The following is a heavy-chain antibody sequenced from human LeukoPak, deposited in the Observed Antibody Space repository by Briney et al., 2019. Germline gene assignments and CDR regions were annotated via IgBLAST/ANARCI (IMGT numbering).Heavy chain of an antibody. CDR2: IYPSDSDT. V-gene: IGHV5-51*01. J-gene: IGHJ4*02. Sequence: GESLKFSCKGSGYTFTSYWIGWVRQMPGKGLEWMGVIYPSDSDTRYSPSFQGQVTISADKLINTAYLQWSSLKASDTALYYCARSGGSGWDEGFDYWGQGTRVTVSS. CDR3: ARSGGSGWDEGFDY. D-gene: IGHD6-19*01. CDR1: GYTFTSYW.